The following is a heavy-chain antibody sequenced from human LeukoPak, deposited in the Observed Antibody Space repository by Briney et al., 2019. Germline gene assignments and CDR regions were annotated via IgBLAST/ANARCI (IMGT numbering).Heavy chain of an antibody. CDR3: AKVYIAAADTTIDLAFDI. V-gene: IGHV3-23*01. CDR2: ISDSGGST. D-gene: IGHD6-13*01. J-gene: IGHJ3*02. CDR1: GFTFRSYA. Sequence: GGSLRLSCAASGFTFRSYAMSWVRQAPGKGLEWVSAISDSGGSTYYADSVKGRFTISRDNSKNTLYLQMNSLRAEDTAVYYCAKVYIAAADTTIDLAFDIWGQGTMVTVSS.